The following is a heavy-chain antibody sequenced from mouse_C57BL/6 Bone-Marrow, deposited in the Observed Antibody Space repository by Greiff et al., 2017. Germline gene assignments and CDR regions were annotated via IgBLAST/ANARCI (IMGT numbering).Heavy chain of an antibody. CDR3: ARWDYYGRSY. CDR2: IYPRSGNT. V-gene: IGHV1-81*01. Sequence: QVHVKQSGAELARPGASVKLSCKASGYTFTSYGIRWVKQRTGQGLEWIGEIYPRSGNTYYNEKFKGKATLTADKSSSPAYMELSSLTSEDSAVXCGARWDYYGRSYWGQGTTLTVSS. CDR1: GYTFTSYG. J-gene: IGHJ2*01. D-gene: IGHD1-1*01.